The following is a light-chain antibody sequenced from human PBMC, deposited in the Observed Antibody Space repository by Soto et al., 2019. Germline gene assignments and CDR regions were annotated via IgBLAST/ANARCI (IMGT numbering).Light chain of an antibody. CDR3: GTYDSGLDYWV. CDR2: DND. CDR1: SSNIGRHY. V-gene: IGLV1-51*01. J-gene: IGLJ2*01. Sequence: QSVLTQPPSVSATPGQKVTISCSGSSSNIGRHYVSWYQQVPGTAPKVLICDNDKRPSGIPDRFSGSKSGTSATLGITGLQTGAKADYYCGTYDSGLDYWVFGGGTQLTVL.